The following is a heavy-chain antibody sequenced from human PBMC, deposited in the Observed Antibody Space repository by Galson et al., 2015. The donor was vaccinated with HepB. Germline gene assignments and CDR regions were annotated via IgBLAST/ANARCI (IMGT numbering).Heavy chain of an antibody. J-gene: IGHJ4*02. D-gene: IGHD6-13*01. CDR3: ARGRAYSSSWFDY. CDR1: GGSFSGYY. V-gene: IGHV4-34*01. CDR2: INHSGST. Sequence: SETLSLTCAVYGGSFSGYYWSWIRQPPGKGLEWIGEINHSGSTNYNPSLKSRVTISVDTSKNQFSLKLSSVTAADTAVYYCARGRAYSSSWFDYWGQGTPVTVSS.